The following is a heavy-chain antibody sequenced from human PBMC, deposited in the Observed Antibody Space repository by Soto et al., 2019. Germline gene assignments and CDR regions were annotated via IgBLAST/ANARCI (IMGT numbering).Heavy chain of an antibody. CDR2: MNPNSGNT. J-gene: IGHJ5*02. V-gene: IGHV1-8*01. CDR3: ARGRPATYDYIWGSYRYLDNWFDP. CDR1: GYTFTSYD. Sequence: ASVKVSCKASGYTFTSYDINWVRQATGQGLEWMGWMNPNSGNTGYAQKFQGRVTMTRNTSISTAYMELSSLRSEDTAVYYCARGRPATYDYIWGSYRYLDNWFDPWGQGTLVTVSS. D-gene: IGHD3-16*02.